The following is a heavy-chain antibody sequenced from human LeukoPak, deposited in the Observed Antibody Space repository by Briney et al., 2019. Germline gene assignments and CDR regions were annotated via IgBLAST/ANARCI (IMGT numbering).Heavy chain of an antibody. CDR2: ISDTGNT. V-gene: IGHV3-23*01. J-gene: IGHJ6*03. Sequence: PGGSLRLSCAASGFTLSSYAMGWVRQAPGKGLEWVSAISDTGNTYHADSVKGRFTISRDSSKNTLFLQMNRLRPEDAAVYYCAKMGYYSIYYYVDVWGKGTTVTVSS. CDR3: AKMGYYSIYYYVDV. D-gene: IGHD3-22*01. CDR1: GFTLSSYA.